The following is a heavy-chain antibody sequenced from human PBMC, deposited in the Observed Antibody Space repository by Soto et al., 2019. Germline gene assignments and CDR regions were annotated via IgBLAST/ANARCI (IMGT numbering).Heavy chain of an antibody. J-gene: IGHJ2*01. V-gene: IGHV1-46*04. CDR3: ARDNSYDSGGARGWYFDL. Sequence: ASVKVSCKASGYTITRHWMHWVRQAPGQGLGWMGVINPSGDMTTYAQKLQGRVTMTRDTSTSTLYMELSSLRSEDTAVYYCARDNSYDSGGARGWYFDLWGRGTLVTVSS. CDR1: GYTITRHW. D-gene: IGHD3-22*01. CDR2: INPSGDMT.